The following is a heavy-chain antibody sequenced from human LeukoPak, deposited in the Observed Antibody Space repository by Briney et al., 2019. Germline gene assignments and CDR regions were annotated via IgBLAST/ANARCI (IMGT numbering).Heavy chain of an antibody. V-gene: IGHV4-31*03. CDR2: IYYSGST. Sequence: SETLSLTCTVSGGSISSGGYYWSWIRQHPGKGLEWIGYIYYSGSTYYNPSLKSRVTIPVDTSKNQFSLRLSSVTAADTAVYYCARVSRRVQLWLYADYWGQGTLVTVSS. CDR3: ARVSRRVQLWLYADY. CDR1: GGSISSGGYY. D-gene: IGHD5-18*01. J-gene: IGHJ4*02.